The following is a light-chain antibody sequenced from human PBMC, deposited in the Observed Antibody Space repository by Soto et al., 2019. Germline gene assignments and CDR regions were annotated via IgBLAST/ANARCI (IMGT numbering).Light chain of an antibody. V-gene: IGKV3-11*01. CDR1: QSVSSY. CDR2: DAS. CDR3: EQYERALR. Sequence: EIVLTQSPATLSLSPGERATLSCRASQSVSSYLAWYQQKPGQAPRLLIYDASNRATGIPDRFSGSESGTDFTLTISELEHEGFAAYYCEQYERALRFGGGDKVDIK. J-gene: IGKJ4*01.